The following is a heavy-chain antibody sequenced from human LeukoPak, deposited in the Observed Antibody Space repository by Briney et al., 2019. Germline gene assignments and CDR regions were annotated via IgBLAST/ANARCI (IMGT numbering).Heavy chain of an antibody. Sequence: SETLFLTCTVSGGSISSYYWGWIRLPPGKGLEWIGYISYSGSTTYIPSLKSRVTILVDTSKNQFSLKLSSVTAADTAVYYCVRITQGTVDYWGRGTLVTVSS. D-gene: IGHD3-10*01. CDR2: ISYSGST. CDR3: VRITQGTVDY. J-gene: IGHJ4*02. CDR1: GGSISSYY. V-gene: IGHV4-59*01.